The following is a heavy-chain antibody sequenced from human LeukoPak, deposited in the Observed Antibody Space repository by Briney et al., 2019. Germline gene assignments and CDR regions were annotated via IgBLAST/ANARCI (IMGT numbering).Heavy chain of an antibody. V-gene: IGHV1-69*01. CDR2: IIPIFGTA. CDR1: GGTFSSYA. D-gene: IGHD6-13*01. Sequence: ASVKVSCKASGGTFSSYAISWVRQAPGQGLEWMGGIIPIFGTANYAQKFQGRVTITADESTSTAYMELNSLRSEDTAVYYCARGRGVLQQLVPYFDYWGQGTLVTVSS. CDR3: ARGRGVLQQLVPYFDY. J-gene: IGHJ4*02.